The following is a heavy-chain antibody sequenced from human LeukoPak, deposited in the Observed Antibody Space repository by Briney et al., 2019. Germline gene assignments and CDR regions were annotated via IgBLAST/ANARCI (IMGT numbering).Heavy chain of an antibody. CDR2: ISSSSSYI. V-gene: IGHV3-21*01. J-gene: IGHJ6*02. Sequence: GGSLRLSCAASGFTFSCYSMNWVRQAPGKGLEWVSSISSSSSYIYYADSVKGRFTISRDNAKNSLYLQMNSLRAEDTAVYYCARDLLPAASGDYYGMDVWGQGTTVTVSS. CDR1: GFTFSCYS. D-gene: IGHD2-2*01. CDR3: ARDLLPAASGDYYGMDV.